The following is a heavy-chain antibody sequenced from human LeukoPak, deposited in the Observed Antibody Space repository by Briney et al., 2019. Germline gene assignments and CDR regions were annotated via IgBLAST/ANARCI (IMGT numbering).Heavy chain of an antibody. CDR2: INPDGSIT. V-gene: IGHV3-74*01. CDR1: GFTFSNYW. Sequence: GGSLRLSCAASGFTFSNYWMHWVRQDPGKGLVWVSLINPDGSITNYADSVKGQFTISRENAKNSLYLQMNSLRAGDTAVYYCARVRKYSGYYSWYFDLWGRGTLVTVSS. D-gene: IGHD5-12*01. CDR3: ARVRKYSGYYSWYFDL. J-gene: IGHJ2*01.